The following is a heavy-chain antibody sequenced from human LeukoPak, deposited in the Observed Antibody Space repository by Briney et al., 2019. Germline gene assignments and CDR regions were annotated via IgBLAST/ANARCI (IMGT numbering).Heavy chain of an antibody. CDR1: GFTFSSYG. CDR2: ISGSGGST. D-gene: IGHD1-26*01. CDR3: ARVGGSGSYYTDYYYYMDV. V-gene: IGHV3-23*01. Sequence: GGSLRLSCAASGFTFSSYGMSWVRQAPGKGLEWVSAISGSGGSTYYADSVKGRFTISRDNSKNTLYLQMNSLRAEDTAVDYCARVGGSGSYYTDYYYYMDVWGKGTTVTVSS. J-gene: IGHJ6*03.